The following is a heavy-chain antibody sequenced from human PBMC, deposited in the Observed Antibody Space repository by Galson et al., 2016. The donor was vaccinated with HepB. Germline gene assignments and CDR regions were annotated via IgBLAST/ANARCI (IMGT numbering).Heavy chain of an antibody. CDR1: RGSISGDY. CDR3: ARHWGRIYYFDS. D-gene: IGHD7-27*01. CDR2: IYYSGST. V-gene: IGHV4-59*08. J-gene: IGHJ4*02. Sequence: EPLSLTCTVSRGSISGDYWSWIRQPPGKELEWIGYIYYSGSTNYNPSLKSRVTISVDTSKNQFSLNLSSVTAADTAVYYCARHWGRIYYFDSWGQGTLVTVSS.